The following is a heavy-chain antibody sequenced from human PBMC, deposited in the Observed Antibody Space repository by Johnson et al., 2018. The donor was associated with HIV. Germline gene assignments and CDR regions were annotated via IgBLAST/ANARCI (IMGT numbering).Heavy chain of an antibody. CDR2: IREDGSDK. CDR3: VRGHQP. D-gene: IGHD2-2*01. CDR1: GFIFSSYW. V-gene: IGHV3-7*05. J-gene: IGHJ3*01. Sequence: VQLVESGGGVVQPGTSLILSCAASGFIFSSYWMTWVRQAPGKGLEWLANIREDGSDKYYAGSVKGRFTISRDNAKNSLYLQMNNLRGEDTAVYYCVRGHQPWGQGTMVTVSS.